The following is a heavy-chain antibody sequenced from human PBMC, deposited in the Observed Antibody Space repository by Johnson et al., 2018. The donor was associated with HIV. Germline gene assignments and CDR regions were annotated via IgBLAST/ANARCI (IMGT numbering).Heavy chain of an antibody. V-gene: IGHV3-7*01. D-gene: IGHD3-22*01. CDR1: GFTFSSYW. Sequence: VQLVESGGGVVQPGRSLRLSCSASGFTFSSYWMSWVRQAPGKGLEWVANIKQDGSEMYYVDSVKGRFTISRDNAKNSLYLQMNSLRDEDTAVYYCARGDYYDSSGFFIDAFDIWGQGTVVTVSS. J-gene: IGHJ3*02. CDR2: IKQDGSEM. CDR3: ARGDYYDSSGFFIDAFDI.